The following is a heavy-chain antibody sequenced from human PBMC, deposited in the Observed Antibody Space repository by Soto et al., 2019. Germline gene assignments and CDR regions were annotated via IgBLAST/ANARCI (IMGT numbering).Heavy chain of an antibody. V-gene: IGHV3-33*01. CDR3: ARDCAGYSSGWYQRGGFDY. CDR1: GFTFSSYG. J-gene: IGHJ4*02. CDR2: IWYDGSNK. Sequence: QVQLVESGGGVVQPGRSLRLSCAASGFTFSSYGMHWVRQAPGKGLEWGAVIWYDGSNKYYADSVKGRFTTSRDHSKNKLYLQMNSLRDEDTAVYYCARDCAGYSSGWYQRGGFDYWGQGTLVTGSS. D-gene: IGHD6-19*01.